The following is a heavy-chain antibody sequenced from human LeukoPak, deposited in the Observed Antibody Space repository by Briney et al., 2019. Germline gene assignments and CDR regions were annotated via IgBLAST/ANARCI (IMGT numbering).Heavy chain of an antibody. V-gene: IGHV4-59*01. CDR1: VVSIKTYN. D-gene: IGHD4-17*01. CDR3: ARGTVTTYYFDY. J-gene: IGHJ4*02. Sequence: SETLSLTSSDSVVSIKTYNWSSIRQPPEKGLERIGYIPYKGGIKYDPSPKSRVTITVDTSTNQFSLKLTSATAADTAVYYCARGTVTTYYFDYWGQGSLVTVSS. CDR2: IPYKGGI.